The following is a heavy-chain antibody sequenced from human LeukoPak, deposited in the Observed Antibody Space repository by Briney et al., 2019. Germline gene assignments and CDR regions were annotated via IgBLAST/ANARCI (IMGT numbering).Heavy chain of an antibody. CDR3: ARDKYSGYDSPFDY. J-gene: IGHJ4*02. V-gene: IGHV3-21*01. D-gene: IGHD5-12*01. CDR2: ISSSSSYI. Sequence: PGGSLRLSCAASGFTFSSYSMNWVRQAPGKGLEWVSSISSSSSYIYYADSVKGRFTISRDNAKNSLYLQMNSLRAEDTAVYYCARDKYSGYDSPFDYWGQGTLVTVSS. CDR1: GFTFSSYS.